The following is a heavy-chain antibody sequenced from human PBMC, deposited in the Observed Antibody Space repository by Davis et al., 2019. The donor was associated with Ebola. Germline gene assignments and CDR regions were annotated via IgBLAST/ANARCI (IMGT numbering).Heavy chain of an antibody. J-gene: IGHJ5*02. V-gene: IGHV4-34*01. CDR2: INHSGST. Sequence: MPSETLSLTCAVYGASFSGYYWSWIRQPPGKGLEWIGEINHSGSTNYNPSLKSRVTIAVDTSKTQFSLKLSSVTAADTAVYYCARVGYSYGFHWFDPWGQGTLVSVSS. CDR1: GASFSGYY. CDR3: ARVGYSYGFHWFDP. D-gene: IGHD5-18*01.